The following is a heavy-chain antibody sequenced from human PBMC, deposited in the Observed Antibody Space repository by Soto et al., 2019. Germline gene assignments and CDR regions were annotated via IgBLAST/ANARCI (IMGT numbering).Heavy chain of an antibody. Sequence: GGSLRLSCAASGFTFSSYGMHWVRQAPGKGLEWVAVISYDGSNKYYADSVKGRFTISRDNSKNTLYLQMNSLRAEDTAVYYCATSVGATPEGYYYGMDVWGQGTTVTVSS. V-gene: IGHV3-30*03. CDR1: GFTFSSYG. CDR2: ISYDGSNK. CDR3: ATSVGATPEGYYYGMDV. D-gene: IGHD1-26*01. J-gene: IGHJ6*02.